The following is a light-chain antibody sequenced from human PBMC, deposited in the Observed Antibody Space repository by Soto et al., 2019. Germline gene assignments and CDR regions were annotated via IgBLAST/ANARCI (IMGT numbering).Light chain of an antibody. V-gene: IGKV3-20*01. CDR1: QSVSSSF. J-gene: IGKJ3*01. CDR3: QQYGSSPFT. Sequence: DIVLTQSPGTLSLSPGERATLSCRASQSVSSSFLAWYQQRPGQAPRLLIHGVSSKATGIPDRFSGSGSGTDFILTINRLEPEDFALYFCQQYGSSPFTFGPGTKLEIK. CDR2: GVS.